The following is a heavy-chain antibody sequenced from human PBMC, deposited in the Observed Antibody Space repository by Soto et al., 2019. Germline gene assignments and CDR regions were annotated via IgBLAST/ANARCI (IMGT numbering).Heavy chain of an antibody. CDR3: AKDMSGYPPYYFDS. Sequence: DVQLVESGGGLVQPGRSLRLSCAASGFTFDNYAMHWVRQAPGKGLEWVSGLNWNSGDIGYADSVKGRFTISRDNAENSLYLQMNSLRAEDTALYYCAKDMSGYPPYYFDSWGQGTLVTVSS. CDR2: LNWNSGDI. V-gene: IGHV3-9*01. D-gene: IGHD3-3*01. CDR1: GFTFDNYA. J-gene: IGHJ4*02.